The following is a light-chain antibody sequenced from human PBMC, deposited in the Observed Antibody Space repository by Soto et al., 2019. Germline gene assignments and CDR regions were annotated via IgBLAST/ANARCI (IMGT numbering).Light chain of an antibody. CDR3: TSWKTSTTMI. Sequence: QSALTQPASGSGSPGQSITISCTGTSSDIGAYNFVSWYQQHPGKAPKLMLYDVNIRPSGVSNRFSGSKSGNTASLTISGLQAEDEADYYCTSWKTSTTMIFGGGTKVTVL. J-gene: IGLJ2*01. CDR2: DVN. V-gene: IGLV2-14*03. CDR1: SSDIGAYNF.